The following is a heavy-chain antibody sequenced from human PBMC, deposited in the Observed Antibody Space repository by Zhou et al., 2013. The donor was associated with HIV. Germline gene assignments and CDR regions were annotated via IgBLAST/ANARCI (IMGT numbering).Heavy chain of an antibody. CDR1: GGSFSGYY. CDR2: INHSGST. CDR3: ARPYDSSGYYPFDY. V-gene: IGHV4-34*02. Sequence: VQLQQWGAGLLKPSETLSLTCALYGGSFSGYYWSWIRQPPGRGLEWIGEINHSGSTNYNPSLKSRLTLSIDTSKNQFSLKLSSVTAADTAVYYCARPYDSSGYYPFDYWGQGILVTVSS. D-gene: IGHD3-22*01. J-gene: IGHJ4*02.